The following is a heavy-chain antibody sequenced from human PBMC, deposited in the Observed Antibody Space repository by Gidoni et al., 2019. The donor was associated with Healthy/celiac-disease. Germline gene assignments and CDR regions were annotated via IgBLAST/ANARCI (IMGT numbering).Heavy chain of an antibody. CDR1: GFTFSSYS. V-gene: IGHV3-21*01. Sequence: EVQLVESGGGLVKPGGSLRLSCAPSGFTFSSYSLNWVSQAPGKGLEWISSISSSSSYIYYADSMKGRFAISRDNAKNSLYLQMNSLRAEDTAVYCCARDGRDTATDYWGQGTLVTVSS. J-gene: IGHJ4*02. D-gene: IGHD5-18*01. CDR2: ISSSSSYI. CDR3: ARDGRDTATDY.